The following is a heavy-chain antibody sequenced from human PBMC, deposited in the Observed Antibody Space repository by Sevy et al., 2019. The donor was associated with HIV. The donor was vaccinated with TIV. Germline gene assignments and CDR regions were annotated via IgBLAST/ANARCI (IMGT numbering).Heavy chain of an antibody. Sequence: ASVKVSCKASGYTFTSYDINWVRQATGQGLEWMGWMNPNSGNTGYAQKFQGRVTMTRNTSISTAYMELSSLRSEDTAVYYCARGFLAAAGLNDYWGQRTLVTVSS. CDR3: ARGFLAAAGLNDY. J-gene: IGHJ4*02. D-gene: IGHD6-13*01. CDR2: MNPNSGNT. V-gene: IGHV1-8*01. CDR1: GYTFTSYD.